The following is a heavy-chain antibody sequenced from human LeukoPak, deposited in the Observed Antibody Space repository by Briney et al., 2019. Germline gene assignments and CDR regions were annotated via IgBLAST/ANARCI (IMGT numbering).Heavy chain of an antibody. D-gene: IGHD3-9*01. CDR3: TRGSYDVLTGYSTLGEY. J-gene: IGHJ1*01. CDR2: IYYSGST. V-gene: IGHV4-59*04. CDR1: GGSISSYY. Sequence: SETLSLTCTVSGGSISSYYWSWIRQPPGKGLEWIGNIYYSGSTYYNPSLKSRLTISVDTSQRQFSLRLSSVTAADTALYYCTRGSYDVLTGYSTLGEYWGQGTLVTVSS.